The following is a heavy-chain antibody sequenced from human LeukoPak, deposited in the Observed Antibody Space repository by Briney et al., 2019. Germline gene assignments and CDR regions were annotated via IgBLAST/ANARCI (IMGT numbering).Heavy chain of an antibody. CDR2: IYTGGTT. D-gene: IGHD6-6*01. J-gene: IGHJ4*02. CDR1: GFTVTSNH. V-gene: IGHV3-66*01. CDR3: ARDSSSYYFDY. Sequence: GGSLRLSCAASGFTVTSNHMNWVRQAPGEGLEWVSIIYTGGTTHYADSLKDRFTISRDDSINTLYLQMNSLRAEDTAVYYCARDSSSYYFDYWGQETLVTVSS.